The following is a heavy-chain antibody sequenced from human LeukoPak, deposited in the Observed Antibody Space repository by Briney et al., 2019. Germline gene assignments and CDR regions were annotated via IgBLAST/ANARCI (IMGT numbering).Heavy chain of an antibody. Sequence: SETLSLTCTVSGGSISSYYWSWIRQPSGKGLEWIGYIYYSGSTNYNPSLKSRVTTSVDTSKNQFSLKLSSVTAADTAVYYCARDNYGGNSGFDYWGQGTLVTVSS. D-gene: IGHD4-23*01. V-gene: IGHV4-59*01. CDR1: GGSISSYY. J-gene: IGHJ4*02. CDR3: ARDNYGGNSGFDY. CDR2: IYYSGST.